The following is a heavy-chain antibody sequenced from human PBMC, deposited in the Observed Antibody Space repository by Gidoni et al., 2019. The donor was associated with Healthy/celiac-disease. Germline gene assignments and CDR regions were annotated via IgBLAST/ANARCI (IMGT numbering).Heavy chain of an antibody. CDR3: ARDPSDYDSSGYYSPYYYYYGMDV. V-gene: IGHV3-74*01. CDR2: INSDGSST. D-gene: IGHD3-22*01. J-gene: IGHJ6*02. Sequence: EVQLVESGGGLVQPGGSLRLSCAASGFTFRSYCMHWVRQAPGKGLVWVSRINSDGSSTSYADSVKGRFTISRDNAKNTLYLQMNSLRAEDTAVYYCARDPSDYDSSGYYSPYYYYYGMDVWGQGTTVTVSS. CDR1: GFTFRSYC.